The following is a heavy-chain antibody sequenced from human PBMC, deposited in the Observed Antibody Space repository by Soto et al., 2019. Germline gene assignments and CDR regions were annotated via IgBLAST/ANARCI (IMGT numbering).Heavy chain of an antibody. CDR1: GDTFGRNA. CDR3: TKDGDSADYGY. Sequence: QVHLVQSGPEVKRPGSSVKVSCKASGDTFGRNAIHWVRQAPGQGLEWMGGIIPMFPTTNYAQKFNGRLTIYADNSTCSAYMEMTSLRSYDTAVYYCTKDGDSADYGYWGQVNLVTVSS. CDR2: IIPMFPTT. D-gene: IGHD2-21*01. V-gene: IGHV1-69*06. J-gene: IGHJ4*02.